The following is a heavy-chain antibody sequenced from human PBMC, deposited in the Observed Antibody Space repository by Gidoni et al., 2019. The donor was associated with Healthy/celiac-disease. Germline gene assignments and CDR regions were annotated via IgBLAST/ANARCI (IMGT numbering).Heavy chain of an antibody. Sequence: QLQLQESGPGLVKPSATLSLTCTVSGGSISSSRYYWGCIRQPPGKVLEWIGGIYYSGSTYYNPSLKSRVTISVDTSKNQFSLKLSSVTAADTAVYYCAKLGTNYDVWSRPTAFDYWGQGTLVTVSS. J-gene: IGHJ4*02. D-gene: IGHD3-3*01. V-gene: IGHV4-39*01. CDR2: IYYSGST. CDR3: AKLGTNYDVWSRPTAFDY. CDR1: GGSISSSRYY.